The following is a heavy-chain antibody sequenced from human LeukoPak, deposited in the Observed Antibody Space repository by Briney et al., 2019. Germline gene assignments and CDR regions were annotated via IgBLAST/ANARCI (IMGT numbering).Heavy chain of an antibody. CDR1: GFTFSSYA. Sequence: PGRSLRLSCAASGFTFSSYAMHWVRRAPGKGLEWVAVISYDGSNKYYADSVKGRFTISRDNSKNTLYLQMNSLRAEDTAVYYCARDSYTSDIVVVPTYFDYWGQGTLVTVSS. J-gene: IGHJ4*02. CDR2: ISYDGSNK. V-gene: IGHV3-30-3*01. CDR3: ARDSYTSDIVVVPTYFDY. D-gene: IGHD2-2*01.